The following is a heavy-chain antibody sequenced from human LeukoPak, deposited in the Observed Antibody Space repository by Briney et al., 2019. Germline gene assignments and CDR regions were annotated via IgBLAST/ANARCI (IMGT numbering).Heavy chain of an antibody. Sequence: GGSLRLSCAASGFTFSSYSMNWVRQAPGKGLEWVSYISSSSSTIYYADSVKGRFTIPRDNAKNSLYLQMNSLRAEDTAVYYCARGARGFRTNYYMDVWGKGTTVTVSS. CDR3: ARGARGFRTNYYMDV. D-gene: IGHD1-1*01. V-gene: IGHV3-48*01. J-gene: IGHJ6*03. CDR2: ISSSSSTI. CDR1: GFTFSSYS.